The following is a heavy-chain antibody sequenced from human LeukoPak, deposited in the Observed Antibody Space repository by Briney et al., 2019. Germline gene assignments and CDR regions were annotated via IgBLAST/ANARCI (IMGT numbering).Heavy chain of an antibody. CDR2: INPSGGST. CDR3: ARDPPIAVAGTGYFDY. CDR1: GYTFTSYY. J-gene: IGHJ4*02. Sequence: GASVKVSCKASGYTFTSYYMHWVRQAPGQGLEWMGIINPSGGSTNYAQKFQGRVTMTTDTSTSTAYMELRSLRSDDTAVYYCARDPPIAVAGTGYFDYWGQGTLVTVSS. V-gene: IGHV1-46*01. D-gene: IGHD6-19*01.